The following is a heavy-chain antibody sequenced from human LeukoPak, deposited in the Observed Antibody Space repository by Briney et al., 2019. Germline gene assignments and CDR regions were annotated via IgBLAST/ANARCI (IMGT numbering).Heavy chain of an antibody. CDR1: GFTFNSYA. D-gene: IGHD2-2*01. J-gene: IGHJ4*02. Sequence: GGSLRLSCTASGFTFNSYAMHWVRQAPGRGLEWVAVISYDGSKTYYAESLKGRFTISRDNSKNTLDLQMHSLGAEDTAVYYCARDYCSSPTCYMFHGAPRLEDWGQGTLVTVSS. CDR2: ISYDGSKT. CDR3: ARDYCSSPTCYMFHGAPRLED. V-gene: IGHV3-30*03.